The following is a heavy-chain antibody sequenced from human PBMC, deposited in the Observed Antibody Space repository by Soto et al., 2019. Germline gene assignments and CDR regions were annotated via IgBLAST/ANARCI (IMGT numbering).Heavy chain of an antibody. Sequence: SETLSLTCTVAGGSVGSYHWSWVRQPPGKGLEWIASVYYTGTTNYNPSLGSRVTISIDAPENQIPLKLTSVTAADTAFYYCARDTVLTGMFDLWGQGTPVTVSS. CDR1: GGSVGSYH. V-gene: IGHV4-59*02. J-gene: IGHJ5*02. CDR2: VYYTGTT. D-gene: IGHD4-17*01. CDR3: ARDTVLTGMFDL.